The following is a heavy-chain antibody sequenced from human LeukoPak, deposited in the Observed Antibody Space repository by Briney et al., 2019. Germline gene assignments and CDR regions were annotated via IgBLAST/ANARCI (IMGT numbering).Heavy chain of an antibody. D-gene: IGHD5-18*01. CDR2: INPSGGST. V-gene: IGHV1-46*03. CDR3: ARGPRGYSYGQSNWFDP. Sequence: ASVKVSCKASGYTFTSYYMHWVRQAPGQGLEWMGIINPSGGSTSYAQKFQGRVTMTRDTSTSTVYMELSSLRSEDTAVNYCARGPRGYSYGQSNWFDPWGQGTLVTVSS. J-gene: IGHJ5*02. CDR1: GYTFTSYY.